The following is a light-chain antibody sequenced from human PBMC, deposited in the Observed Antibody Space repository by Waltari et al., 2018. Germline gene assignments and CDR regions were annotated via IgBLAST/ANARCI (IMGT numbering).Light chain of an antibody. CDR1: SSDVGGYNY. J-gene: IGLJ2*01. V-gene: IGLV2-14*01. Sequence: QSALTQPASVSGSPGQSITISCTGTSSDVGGYNYVSWYQQHPGKDPKLMIYEVSNRPSGVSNRFSGSKSGNTASLTISGLQAEDEADYYCTSYTSSSTQVVFGGGTKLTVL. CDR3: TSYTSSSTQVV. CDR2: EVS.